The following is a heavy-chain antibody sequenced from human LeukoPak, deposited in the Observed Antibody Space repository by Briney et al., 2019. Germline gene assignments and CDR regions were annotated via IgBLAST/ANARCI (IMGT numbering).Heavy chain of an antibody. CDR2: IIPIFGTP. Sequence: PGASLKLSCKASGVTFSSYAISWVRQAPGQGLEWMGVIIPIFGTPNYAQKFQGRVTITAHESTSTAYMELSSLRSEDTAVYYCARGEYSYGSGSFDYWGQGTLVTVSS. CDR3: ARGEYSYGSGSFDY. CDR1: GVTFSSYA. J-gene: IGHJ4*02. V-gene: IGHV1-69*01. D-gene: IGHD3-10*01.